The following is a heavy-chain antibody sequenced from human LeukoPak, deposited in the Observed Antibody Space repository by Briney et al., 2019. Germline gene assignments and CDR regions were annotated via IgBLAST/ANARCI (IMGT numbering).Heavy chain of an antibody. CDR3: ARGPNSNWSGLDF. V-gene: IGHV3-74*01. J-gene: IGHJ4*02. Sequence: GGSLRLSCTASGFSFSGHWMHWTRQLPGKGLVWVSRISPTGSTTSYADSVKGRFTVSRDNAKNTLYLQVNNLRAEDTAVYYCARGPNSNWSGLDFWGQGTLLTVSS. D-gene: IGHD6-6*01. CDR1: GFSFSGHW. CDR2: ISPTGSTT.